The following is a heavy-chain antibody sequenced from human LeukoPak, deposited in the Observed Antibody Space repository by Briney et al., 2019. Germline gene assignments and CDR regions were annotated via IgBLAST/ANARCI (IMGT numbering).Heavy chain of an antibody. D-gene: IGHD6-6*01. J-gene: IGHJ3*01. CDR3: ARSSYSSSSSV. CDR2: IYSGGST. Sequence: GGSLRLSCAASGFTVSSNYMSWVRQAPGKGLEWVSVIYSGGSTYYADSVKGRFTISRDNAKNSLYLQINSLRAEDTAVYYCARSSYSSSSSVWGQGTMVTVSS. CDR1: GFTVSSNY. V-gene: IGHV3-53*01.